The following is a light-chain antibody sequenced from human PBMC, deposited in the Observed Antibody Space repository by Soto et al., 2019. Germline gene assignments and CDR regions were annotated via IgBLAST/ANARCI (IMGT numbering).Light chain of an antibody. CDR1: NSDVGTYHL. CDR3: CSYAGGTNWV. V-gene: IGLV2-23*02. J-gene: IGLJ2*01. Sequence: QSALTQPASVSGSPGQSITISCTGTNSDVGTYHLVSWYQQHPGKDPILLIYEVSERPSGVSDRFSGSKSGDTASLTISGLQAEDEAEYACCSYAGGTNWVFGGGTKVTVL. CDR2: EVS.